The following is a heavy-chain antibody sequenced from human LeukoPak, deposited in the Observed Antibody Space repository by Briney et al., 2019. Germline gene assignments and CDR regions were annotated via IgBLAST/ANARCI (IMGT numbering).Heavy chain of an antibody. CDR1: GFTFSSYS. Sequence: GGSLRLSCAASGFTFSSYSMNWVRQAPGKGLDWVSYISSSSSTIYYADSVKGRFTISRDNAKNSLYLQMNSLRAEDTAVYYCARGPPIAAAGYFDYWGQGTLVTVSS. CDR2: ISSSSSTI. J-gene: IGHJ4*02. D-gene: IGHD6-13*01. CDR3: ARGPPIAAAGYFDY. V-gene: IGHV3-48*01.